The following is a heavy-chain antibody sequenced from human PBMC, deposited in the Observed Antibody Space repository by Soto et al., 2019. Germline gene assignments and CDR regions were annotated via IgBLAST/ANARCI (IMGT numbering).Heavy chain of an antibody. CDR2: MYYDGSDE. J-gene: IGHJ6*02. V-gene: IGHV3-33*01. CDR3: AREKYDFWSGLYGMDV. D-gene: IGHD3-3*01. CDR1: GFTFSSYG. Sequence: QVQLVESGGGVVQPGRSLRLSCAASGFTFSSYGMHWVRQAPGKGLEWVAVMYYDGSDEYYADSVKGRFTISRDNSKNTLYLQMNSLRAEDTAVYYCAREKYDFWSGLYGMDVWGQGTTVTVSS.